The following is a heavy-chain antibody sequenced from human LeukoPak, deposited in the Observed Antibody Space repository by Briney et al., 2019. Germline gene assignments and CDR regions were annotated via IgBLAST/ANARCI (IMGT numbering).Heavy chain of an antibody. V-gene: IGHV4-59*01. D-gene: IGHD3-22*01. Sequence: PSETLSLTCSVSVVSISSSYWSWVRQPPKKGLEWIGNIYYSGSTNYNPSLKSRVSISVDTSKNQFSLKLTSVTAADAAVYYCARVEYDSRGQYYCFDQWGQGTLVTVSS. CDR2: IYYSGST. CDR3: ARVEYDSRGQYYCFDQ. CDR1: VVSISSSY. J-gene: IGHJ4*02.